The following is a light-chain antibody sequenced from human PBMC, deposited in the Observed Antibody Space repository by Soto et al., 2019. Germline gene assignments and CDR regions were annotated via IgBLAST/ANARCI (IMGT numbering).Light chain of an antibody. CDR3: AAWDDSLSVV. V-gene: IGLV1-47*01. CDR1: SSNIGSNH. CDR2: RNN. Sequence: QSVLTQPPSASGTPGQRVTISCSGSSSNIGSNHVYWYQQLPGTAPKLLIYRNNQRPSGVPDRLSGSKSGTSASLAISGLRSEDEADYYCAAWDDSLSVVFGGGTQLTVL. J-gene: IGLJ2*01.